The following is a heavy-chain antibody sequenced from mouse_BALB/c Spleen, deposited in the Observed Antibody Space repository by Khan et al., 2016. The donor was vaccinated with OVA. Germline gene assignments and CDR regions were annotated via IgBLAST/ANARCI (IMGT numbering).Heavy chain of an antibody. CDR1: GFTFSRFG. J-gene: IGHJ2*01. V-gene: IGHV5-17*02. Sequence: EVELVESGGGLVQPGGSRKLSCAASGFTFSRFGMHWVRQAPEKGLEWVAYISSGSSTIYYADPVKGRFTISSDTPKNTLFLQMTSLRAEDTAMYYCARDSNFDYWGQGTTLTVSS. CDR3: ARDSNFDY. CDR2: ISSGSSTI.